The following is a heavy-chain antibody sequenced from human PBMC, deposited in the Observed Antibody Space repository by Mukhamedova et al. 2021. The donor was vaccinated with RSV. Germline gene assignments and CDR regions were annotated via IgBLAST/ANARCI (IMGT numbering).Heavy chain of an antibody. CDR3: ATDCSSTSCAPGFAFAI. Sequence: APGKGLEWMGGFDPEDGETIYAQKFQGRVTMTEDTSTDTAYMELSSLRSEDTAVYYCATDCSSTSCAPGFAFAIWGQGTMVTGSS. J-gene: IGHJ3*02. V-gene: IGHV1-24*01. CDR2: FDPEDGET. D-gene: IGHD2-2*01.